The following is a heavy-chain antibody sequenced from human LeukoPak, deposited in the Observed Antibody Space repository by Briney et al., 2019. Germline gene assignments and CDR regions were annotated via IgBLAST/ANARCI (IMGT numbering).Heavy chain of an antibody. CDR3: AREDNYYDSSGYLNWFDP. Sequence: GGSLRLSCAASGFTFDDYGMSWVRQAPGKGLEWVSGINWNGGSTGYADSVKGRFTISGDNAKNSLYLQMNSLRAEDTALYYCAREDNYYDSSGYLNWFDPWGQGTLVTVSS. CDR2: INWNGGST. D-gene: IGHD3-22*01. V-gene: IGHV3-20*04. J-gene: IGHJ5*02. CDR1: GFTFDDYG.